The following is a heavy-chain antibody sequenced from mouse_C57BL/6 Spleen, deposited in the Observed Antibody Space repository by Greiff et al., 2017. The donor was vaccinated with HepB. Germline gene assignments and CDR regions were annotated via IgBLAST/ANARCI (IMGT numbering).Heavy chain of an antibody. J-gene: IGHJ2*01. D-gene: IGHD2-3*01. CDR2: ISSGGSYT. CDR3: ARGDGYSDY. Sequence: EVKVVESGGDLVKPGGSLKLSCAASGFTFSSYGMSWVRQTPDKRLEWVATISSGGSYTYYPDSVKGRFTISRDNAKNTLYLQMSSLKSEDTAMYYCARGDGYSDYWGQGTTLTVSS. CDR1: GFTFSSYG. V-gene: IGHV5-6*01.